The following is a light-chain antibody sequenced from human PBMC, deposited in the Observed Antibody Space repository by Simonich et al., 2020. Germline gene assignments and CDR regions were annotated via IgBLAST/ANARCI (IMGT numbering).Light chain of an antibody. Sequence: DIVMTQSPDSLAVSLGERATINYKSSQSVLYSSNNKNYLALYQQKPGQPPKLPIYWAATRESGVPDRFSGSGSGTDFTLTISSLQAEDVAVYYCQQYYSTPWTFGQGTKVEIK. J-gene: IGKJ1*01. CDR1: QSVLYSSNNKNY. CDR3: QQYYSTPWT. CDR2: WAA. V-gene: IGKV4-1*01.